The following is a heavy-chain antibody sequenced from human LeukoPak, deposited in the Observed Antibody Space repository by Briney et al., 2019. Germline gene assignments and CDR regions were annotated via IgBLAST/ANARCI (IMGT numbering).Heavy chain of an antibody. CDR3: AVGSSRSPWLNY. CDR2: INHSGST. V-gene: IGHV4-34*01. Sequence: SETLSLTCAVYGGSFSGYYWSWIRQPPGKGLEWIGEINHSGSTNYNPSLKSRVTISVDTSKNQFSLKLSSVTAADTAVYYCAVGSSRSPWLNYWGQGTLVTVSS. D-gene: IGHD6-13*01. J-gene: IGHJ4*02. CDR1: GGSFSGYY.